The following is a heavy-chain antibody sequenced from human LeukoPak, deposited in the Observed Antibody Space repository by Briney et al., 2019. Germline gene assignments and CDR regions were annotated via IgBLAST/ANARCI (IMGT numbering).Heavy chain of an antibody. Sequence: GGSLRLSCAASGFTFSDYYMSWIRQAPGKGLEWVSYISSSGSTIHYADSVKGRFTISRDNSKNTLYLQMNSLRAEDTAVYYCATTGRSSGWGGFDYWGQGTLVTVSS. CDR3: ATTGRSSGWGGFDY. CDR1: GFTFSDYY. D-gene: IGHD6-19*01. CDR2: ISSSGSTI. J-gene: IGHJ4*02. V-gene: IGHV3-11*04.